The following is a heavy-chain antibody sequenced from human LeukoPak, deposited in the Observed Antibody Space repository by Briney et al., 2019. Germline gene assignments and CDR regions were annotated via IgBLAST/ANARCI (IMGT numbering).Heavy chain of an antibody. CDR1: GFTVSNNY. Sequence: GGSLRLSCAASGFTVSNNYMSWGRRAPGKGLEWVSVIYSRGNTYYADFVKGRFTISRDNSKNTLCLQMNSLRAEDTAVYYCATRARSGYYYGMDVWGQGTTVTVSS. CDR3: ATRARSGYYYGMDV. D-gene: IGHD3-3*01. V-gene: IGHV3-66*01. CDR2: IYSRGNT. J-gene: IGHJ6*02.